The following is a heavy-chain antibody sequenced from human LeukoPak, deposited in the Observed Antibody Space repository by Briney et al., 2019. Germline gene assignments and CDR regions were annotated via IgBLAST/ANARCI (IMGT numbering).Heavy chain of an antibody. V-gene: IGHV3-53*01. CDR3: ARDQATSGGGLDS. D-gene: IGHD3-16*01. CDR2: IYTGGTT. Sequence: GGSPRLSCAASGFTVSGTHMSWVRQAPGKGLEWISAIYTGGTTYYSDSVEGRFTISRDKSKNTLYHHMDSLRVEDTAVYYCARDQATSGGGLDSWGQGTLVTVSS. CDR1: GFTVSGTH. J-gene: IGHJ4*02.